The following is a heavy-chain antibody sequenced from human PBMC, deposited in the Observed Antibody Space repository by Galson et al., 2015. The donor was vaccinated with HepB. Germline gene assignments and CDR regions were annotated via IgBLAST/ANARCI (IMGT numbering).Heavy chain of an antibody. V-gene: IGHV1-18*01. D-gene: IGHD3-10*01. Sequence: SVKVSCKASGYTFTSYGFSWVRQAPGQGLEWMGWISAYNGNTNYAQKLQGRVTMTTDTSTSTAYVELRSLRSDDTAVYYCARTSGRSAMDVWGQGTTVTVSS. CDR2: ISAYNGNT. CDR3: ARTSGRSAMDV. J-gene: IGHJ6*02. CDR1: GYTFTSYG.